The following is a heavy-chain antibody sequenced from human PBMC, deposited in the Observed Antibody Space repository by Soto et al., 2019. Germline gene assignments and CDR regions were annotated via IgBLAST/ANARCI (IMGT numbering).Heavy chain of an antibody. CDR2: ISGSGGST. Sequence: EVQLLESGGGLVQPGGSLRLSCAASGFTFSSYAMSWVRQAPGKGLEWVSAISGSGGSTYYADSVKGRFTISRDNSKNTPYLQMNSLRAEDTAVYYCASPMVRGVIGGGNWFDPWGQGTLVTVSS. D-gene: IGHD3-10*01. CDR3: ASPMVRGVIGGGNWFDP. CDR1: GFTFSSYA. J-gene: IGHJ5*02. V-gene: IGHV3-23*01.